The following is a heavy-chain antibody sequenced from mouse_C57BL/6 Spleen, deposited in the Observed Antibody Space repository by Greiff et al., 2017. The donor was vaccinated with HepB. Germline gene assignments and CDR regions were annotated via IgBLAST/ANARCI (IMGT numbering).Heavy chain of an antibody. CDR3: ARGQPYFDY. CDR2: IHPNSGST. D-gene: IGHD3-3*01. Sequence: QVQLQQPGAELVKPGASVKLSCKASGYTFTSYWMHWVKQRPGQGLEWIGMIHPNSGSTNYNEKLKRKATLTVDKSSSTAYMQLSSLTSEDAAGYYCARGQPYFDYWGQGTTLTVSS. J-gene: IGHJ2*01. V-gene: IGHV1-64*01. CDR1: GYTFTSYW.